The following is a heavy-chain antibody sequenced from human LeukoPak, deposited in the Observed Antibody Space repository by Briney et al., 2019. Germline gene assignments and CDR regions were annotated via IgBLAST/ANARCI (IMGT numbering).Heavy chain of an antibody. J-gene: IGHJ1*01. D-gene: IGHD4-23*01. Sequence: GGSLRLSCAASGFTFSSYWMHWVRQAPGKGLVWVSGTNTDRSSTMYADSVKGRFTIARDNAKNTLYLQMNSLRAEDTAVYYCYGANAEHWGQGTLVTVSS. CDR3: YGANAEH. V-gene: IGHV3-74*03. CDR1: GFTFSSYW. CDR2: TNTDRSST.